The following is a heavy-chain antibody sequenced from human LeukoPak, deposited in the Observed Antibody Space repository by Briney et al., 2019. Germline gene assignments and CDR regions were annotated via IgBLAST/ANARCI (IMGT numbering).Heavy chain of an antibody. CDR3: AELGITMIGGV. D-gene: IGHD3-10*02. J-gene: IGHJ6*04. Sequence: GGSLRLSCAASGFTFSYYGMYWVRQAPGKRLEWVAFVRYDGNDKYYADSVKGRFTISRDNAKNSLYLQMNSLRAEDTAVYYCAELGITMIGGVWGKGTTVTISS. V-gene: IGHV3-30*02. CDR1: GFTFSYYG. CDR2: VRYDGNDK.